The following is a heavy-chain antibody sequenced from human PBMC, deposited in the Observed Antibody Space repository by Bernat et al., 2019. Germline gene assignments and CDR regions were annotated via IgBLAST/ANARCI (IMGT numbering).Heavy chain of an antibody. D-gene: IGHD5-24*01. J-gene: IGHJ4*02. CDR3: ARGGKMSASW. CDR2: IKEDGNEK. V-gene: IGHV3-7*03. Sequence: EVQLVESGGGLVQPGGSLRLSCAASGFTFSSYWMSWVRQSPGKGLEWVANIKEDGNEKYYVDSVKGRFTISRDNAKYSLYLQMSSLRAEDTAVYYCARGGKMSASWWGQGTLVTVSS. CDR1: GFTFSSYW.